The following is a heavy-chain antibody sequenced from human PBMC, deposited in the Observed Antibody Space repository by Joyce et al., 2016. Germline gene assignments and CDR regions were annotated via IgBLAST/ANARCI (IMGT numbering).Heavy chain of an antibody. CDR3: ACLNDYGGNRHDY. J-gene: IGHJ4*02. CDR2: PKNGDKT. V-gene: IGHV3-53*01. Sequence: EEHLVESGGGLMQPGGSLRLSCAASGFTVSSLSMSWARQAPGKGLEWVSVPKNGDKTYYADSVKGRFTISRDNSRNTFHLQMDSLRVEDTAVYYCACLNDYGGNRHDYWGQGTLVTVSS. CDR1: GFTVSSLS. D-gene: IGHD4/OR15-4a*01.